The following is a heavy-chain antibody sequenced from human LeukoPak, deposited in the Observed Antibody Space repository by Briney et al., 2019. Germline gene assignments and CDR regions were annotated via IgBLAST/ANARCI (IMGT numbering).Heavy chain of an antibody. J-gene: IGHJ4*02. D-gene: IGHD5-18*01. Sequence: SETLSLTCAVYGGSFGGYYWSWIRQPPGKGLEWIGEINHSGSTNYNPSLKSRVTISVDTSKNQFSLKLSSVTAADTAVYYCARGGLYSYGSRFYDYWGQGTLVTVSS. CDR2: INHSGST. V-gene: IGHV4-34*01. CDR3: ARGGLYSYGSRFYDY. CDR1: GGSFGGYY.